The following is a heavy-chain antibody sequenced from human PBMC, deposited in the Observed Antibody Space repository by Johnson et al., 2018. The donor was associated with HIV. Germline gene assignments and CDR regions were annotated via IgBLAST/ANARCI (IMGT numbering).Heavy chain of an antibody. CDR1: GFTFSSYA. D-gene: IGHD4/OR15-4a*01. J-gene: IGHJ3*02. Sequence: QVQLVESGGGVVQPGRSLRLSCAASGFTFSSYAMHWVRQAPGKGLEWVAVISYDGSNKYYADSVKGRFTIPRDNSKNTLYQQMTSRRAEDTAVYYCGRVGANFDAFDIWGQGTMVTVSS. V-gene: IGHV3-30-3*01. CDR3: GRVGANFDAFDI. CDR2: ISYDGSNK.